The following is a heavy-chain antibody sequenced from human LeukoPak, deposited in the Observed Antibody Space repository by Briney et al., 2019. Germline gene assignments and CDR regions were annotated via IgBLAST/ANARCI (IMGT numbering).Heavy chain of an antibody. Sequence: ASVKVSCKASGYTFTGYYMHWVRQAPGQGLEWMGGFDPEDGETIYAQKFQGRVSMTEDTSTDTAYMELSSLRSEDTAVYYCATVYGDYVRWFDPWGQGTLVTVSS. V-gene: IGHV1-24*01. CDR3: ATVYGDYVRWFDP. CDR2: FDPEDGET. J-gene: IGHJ5*02. D-gene: IGHD4-17*01. CDR1: GYTFTGYY.